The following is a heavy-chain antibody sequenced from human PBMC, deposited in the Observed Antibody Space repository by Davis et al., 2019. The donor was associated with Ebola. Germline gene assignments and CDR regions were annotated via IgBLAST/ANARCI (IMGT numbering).Heavy chain of an antibody. CDR3: ARHVPRYCSGGSCQRFLYYFDY. J-gene: IGHJ4*02. V-gene: IGHV4-34*01. CDR2: INHSGST. CDR1: GGSFSGYY. D-gene: IGHD2-15*01. Sequence: ETLSLTCAVYGGSFSGYYWSWIRQPPGKGLEWIGEINHSGSTNYNPSLKSRVTISVDTSKNQFSLKLSSVTAADTAVYYCARHVPRYCSGGSCQRFLYYFDYWGQGTLVTVSS.